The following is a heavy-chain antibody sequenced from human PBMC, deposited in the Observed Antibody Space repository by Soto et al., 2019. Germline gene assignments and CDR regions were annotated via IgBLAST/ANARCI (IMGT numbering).Heavy chain of an antibody. Sequence: PSETLSLTCAVYGGSFSGSYCSWIRQPPGKGLEWIGEITHSGSTNSNQYPTRGVTISVDTYKNKFYLKLSSMTAAYTAVYYCARGGYCTNGVCSPYYYYYDGMDVWGQGTTVTVSS. J-gene: IGHJ6*02. CDR3: ARGGYCTNGVCSPYYYYYDGMDV. CDR1: GGSFSGSY. D-gene: IGHD2-8*01. CDR2: ITHSGST. V-gene: IGHV4-34*01.